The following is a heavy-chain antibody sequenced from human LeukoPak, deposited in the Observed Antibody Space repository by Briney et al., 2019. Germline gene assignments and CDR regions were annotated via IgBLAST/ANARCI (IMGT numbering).Heavy chain of an antibody. CDR1: GDSISSSSYF. Sequence: SETLSLTCTVSGDSISSSSYFWGWIRQPPGKGLEWIGNNYHSGSTYYNPSLKSRATISVETSKNQFSLRMRSVTAADTAVYYCARSPSGGNSRAFDIWGQGTLVTVSS. D-gene: IGHD4-23*01. J-gene: IGHJ3*02. V-gene: IGHV4-39*01. CDR2: NYHSGST. CDR3: ARSPSGGNSRAFDI.